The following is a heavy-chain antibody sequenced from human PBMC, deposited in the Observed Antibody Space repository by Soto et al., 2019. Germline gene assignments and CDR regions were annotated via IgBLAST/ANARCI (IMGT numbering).Heavy chain of an antibody. CDR1: GYTFTGYY. J-gene: IGHJ6*03. Sequence: ASVKVSCNASGYTFTGYYMHWVRQAPGQGLEWMGWINPNSGGTNYAQKFQGWVTMTRDTSISTAYMELSRLRSDDTAVYYCARGYCSGGSCYSGSDYYYYYMDVWGKGTTVTVS. CDR2: INPNSGGT. D-gene: IGHD2-15*01. CDR3: ARGYCSGGSCYSGSDYYYYYMDV. V-gene: IGHV1-2*04.